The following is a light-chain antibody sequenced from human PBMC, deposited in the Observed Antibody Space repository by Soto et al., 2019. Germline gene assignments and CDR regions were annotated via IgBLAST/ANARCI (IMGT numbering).Light chain of an antibody. CDR2: GVT. CDR3: SSYTGISTFV. V-gene: IGLV2-14*01. Sequence: QSVLTQPASVSGSPGQSITISCSGTSSDVGDYYYVSWYQQHPGKAPQLIIYGVTDRPSGVSHRFSGSRSDSTASLTISGLQAEDEADYYCSSYTGISTFVFGGGTKLTVL. J-gene: IGLJ2*01. CDR1: SSDVGDYYY.